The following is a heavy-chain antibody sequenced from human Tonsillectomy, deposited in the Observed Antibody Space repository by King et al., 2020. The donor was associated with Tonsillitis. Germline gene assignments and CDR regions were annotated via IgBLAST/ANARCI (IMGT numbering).Heavy chain of an antibody. CDR2: ISAYNGNT. CDR1: GYTFTNYG. CDR3: ARDFSYYDSSSYYYKVSDY. J-gene: IGHJ4*02. V-gene: IGHV1-18*04. D-gene: IGHD3-22*01. Sequence: VQLVESGAEVKKPGASVNISCKASGYTFTNYGISWVRQAPGQGLEWMGWISAYNGNTNYAQKLQGRVTMTTDTSTSTAYMELRSLRSDDTAVYYCARDFSYYDSSSYYYKVSDYWGQGTLVTVSS.